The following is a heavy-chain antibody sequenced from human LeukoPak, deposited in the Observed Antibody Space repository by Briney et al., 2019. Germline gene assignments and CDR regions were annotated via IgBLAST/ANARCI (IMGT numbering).Heavy chain of an antibody. CDR3: ARVEETLTTAAIIRKYYYYYYYMDV. D-gene: IGHD4-11*01. CDR2: IKKDGSEK. V-gene: IGHV3-7*01. CDR1: GFTFSSYW. J-gene: IGHJ6*03. Sequence: GGSLRLSCAASGFTFSSYWMSWVRQAPGKGLEWVANIKKDGSEKYYVDSVKGRFTISRDNAKTSLYLQMNSLRAEDTAVYYCARVEETLTTAAIIRKYYYYYYYMDVWGKGTTVTVSS.